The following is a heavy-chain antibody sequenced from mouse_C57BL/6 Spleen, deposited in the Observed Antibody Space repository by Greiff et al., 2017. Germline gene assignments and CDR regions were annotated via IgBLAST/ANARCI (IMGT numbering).Heavy chain of an antibody. Sequence: EVKVVESGGSLVKPGGSLKLSCAASGFTFNDYGMHWVRQAPEKGLVWVAYIRSGSSTLYYAATVKGRFTISRDNAKNTLYLQMTRLRSEAKAMLYCSRCYDGYYRYFDVWGTGTTVTVSS. CDR3: SRCYDGYYRYFDV. CDR1: GFTFNDYG. J-gene: IGHJ1*03. CDR2: IRSGSSTL. D-gene: IGHD2-3*01. V-gene: IGHV5-17*01.